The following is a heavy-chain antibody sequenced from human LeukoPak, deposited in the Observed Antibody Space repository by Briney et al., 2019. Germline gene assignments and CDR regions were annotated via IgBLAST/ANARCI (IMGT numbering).Heavy chain of an antibody. V-gene: IGHV3-72*01. D-gene: IGHD5-12*01. CDR2: SRNKANSYTT. J-gene: IGHJ4*02. CDR3: ATFFGYDFGY. Sequence: GGSLRLSCAASGLTFGDHFLDWVRQAPGKGLEWVGRSRNKANSYTTEYAASVKGRFTIPRDDSKNSVYLQMNSLKAEDTAVYYCATFFGYDFGYWGQGTLVTVSS. CDR1: GLTFGDHF.